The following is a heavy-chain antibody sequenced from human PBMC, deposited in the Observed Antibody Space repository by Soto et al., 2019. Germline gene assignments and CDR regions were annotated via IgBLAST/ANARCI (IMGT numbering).Heavy chain of an antibody. Sequence: GASVKVSCKASAYTFTGYAIHWVRQAPGQSLEWMGWINAGNGDTSYSQNFQGRVTFTRDASASTAYMELSSLRSEDTAVYFCARGSTSGWPLDYWGQGTPVTVSS. CDR2: INAGNGDT. CDR1: AYTFTGYA. CDR3: ARGSTSGWPLDY. J-gene: IGHJ4*02. D-gene: IGHD2-2*01. V-gene: IGHV1-3*01.